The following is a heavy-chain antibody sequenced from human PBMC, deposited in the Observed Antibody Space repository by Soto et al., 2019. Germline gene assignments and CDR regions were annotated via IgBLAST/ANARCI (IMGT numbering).Heavy chain of an antibody. CDR1: GYTFITSG. V-gene: IGHV1-18*01. CDR3: ARCRYFATTHRQWWYFDF. CDR2: ISPANGDK. D-gene: IGHD1-1*01. Sequence: QVELVQSGPEVKRPGAAVKVSCKASGYTFITSGINWVRQTPGQGLEWMGWISPANGDKKYAQKFKGRVILTSETSTDTVYMELTNLRSDDKSVYLCARCRYFATTHRQWWYFDFCGRGTLVTVSS. J-gene: IGHJ2*01.